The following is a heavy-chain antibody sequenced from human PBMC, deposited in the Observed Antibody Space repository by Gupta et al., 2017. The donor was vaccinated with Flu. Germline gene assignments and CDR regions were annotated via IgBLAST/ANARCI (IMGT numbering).Heavy chain of an antibody. CDR3: ARGHLDS. D-gene: IGHD3-3*02. V-gene: IGHV3-48*03. Sequence: EVQLVESGGGLVQPGGSLRLSCAASGFIVSSYDMSWVRLAPGKGLEWVSFISSRGETYQTDSVKGRFTISRDNAKNLVHLQKNNMRVEDTALYYCARGHLDSWGQGTLVTGSS. CDR2: ISSRGET. CDR1: GFIVSSYD. J-gene: IGHJ4*02.